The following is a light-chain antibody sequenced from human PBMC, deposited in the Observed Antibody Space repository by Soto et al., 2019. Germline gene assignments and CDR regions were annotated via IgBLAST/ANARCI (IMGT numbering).Light chain of an antibody. V-gene: IGKV3-20*01. J-gene: IGKJ1*01. Sequence: ESVLTQSPGTLSLSPGERATLSCRAGQSVSSSYLAWYQQKPGQAPRLLIYGASSRATGIPDRFSGSGSGTDFTLTISRLEPEDFAVYYCQQYGSSPRTFGQGTKVDIK. CDR3: QQYGSSPRT. CDR2: GAS. CDR1: QSVSSSY.